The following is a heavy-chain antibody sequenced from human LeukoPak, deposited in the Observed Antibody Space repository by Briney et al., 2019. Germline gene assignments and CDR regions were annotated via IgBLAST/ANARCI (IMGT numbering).Heavy chain of an antibody. V-gene: IGHV4-30-4*08. CDR1: GGSISSSAYY. Sequence: PSETLSLTCTVSGGSISSSAYYWGWIRQPPGKGLEWIGYIYYSGSTYYNPSLKSRVTISVDTSKNQFSLKLSSVTAADTAVYYCARGRSLLDYWGQGTLVTVSS. CDR3: ARGRSLLDY. J-gene: IGHJ4*02. D-gene: IGHD3-10*01. CDR2: IYYSGST.